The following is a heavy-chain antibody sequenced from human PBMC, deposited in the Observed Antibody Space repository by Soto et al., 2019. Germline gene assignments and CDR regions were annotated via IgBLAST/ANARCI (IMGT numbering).Heavy chain of an antibody. CDR2: ISGSGGST. CDR3: AKAGVYCTNGVCPTDY. Sequence: GGSLRLSCAASGFTFGNYAMCWVRQAPGKGLEWVSAISGSGGSTYYADSVKGRFTISRDNSKNTLYLQMNSLRAEDTAVYYCAKAGVYCTNGVCPTDYWGQGTLVTVSS. D-gene: IGHD2-8*01. V-gene: IGHV3-23*01. CDR1: GFTFGNYA. J-gene: IGHJ4*02.